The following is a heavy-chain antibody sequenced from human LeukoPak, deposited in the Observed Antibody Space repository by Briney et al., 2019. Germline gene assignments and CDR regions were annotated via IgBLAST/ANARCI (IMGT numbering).Heavy chain of an antibody. CDR3: ARETPGYGGSYKHFDY. CDR2: IYTSGST. D-gene: IGHD1-26*01. J-gene: IGHJ4*02. V-gene: IGHV4-61*02. Sequence: SETLSLTCTVSGGSISSGSYYWSWIRQPAGKGLEWIGRIYTSGSTNYNPSLKSRVTISVDTSKNQFSLKLSSVTAADTAVYYCARETPGYGGSYKHFDYWGQGTLVTVSS. CDR1: GGSISSGSYY.